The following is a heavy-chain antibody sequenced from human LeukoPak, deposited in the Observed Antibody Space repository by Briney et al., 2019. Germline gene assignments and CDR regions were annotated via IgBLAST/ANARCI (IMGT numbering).Heavy chain of an antibody. CDR2: INHSGST. J-gene: IGHJ4*02. CDR1: GGSFSGYY. V-gene: IGHV4-34*01. CDR3: ARGGSIMVVTN. Sequence: SETLSLTCAVYGGSFSGYYWSWIRQPPGKGLEWIGEINHSGSTNYNPSLKSRVTISVDTSKNQFSLKLSSVTAADTAVYHCARGGSIMVVTNWGQGTLVTVSS. D-gene: IGHD4-23*01.